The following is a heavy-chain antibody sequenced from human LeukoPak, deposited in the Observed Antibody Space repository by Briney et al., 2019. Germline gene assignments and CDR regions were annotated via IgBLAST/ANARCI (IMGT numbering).Heavy chain of an antibody. CDR2: MGIVGDT. Sequence: GGSLRLSCAASGFTLSNYDMHWVRQATGKGLEWVSRMGIVGDTYYSGSVKGRFTVSRENAKNSLNLQMNSLRAGETALYYCVRSQGGNAEFDYWGQGTLVTVSS. V-gene: IGHV3-13*01. CDR3: VRSQGGNAEFDY. D-gene: IGHD3-16*01. CDR1: GFTLSNYD. J-gene: IGHJ4*02.